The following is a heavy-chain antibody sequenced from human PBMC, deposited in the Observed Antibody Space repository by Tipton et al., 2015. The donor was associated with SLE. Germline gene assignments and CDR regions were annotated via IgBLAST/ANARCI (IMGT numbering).Heavy chain of an antibody. CDR2: IDHSGST. CDR3: ARGGGDSSSCQDFDR. D-gene: IGHD6-13*01. J-gene: IGHJ4*02. Sequence: TLSLTCAVYGGSISSRNWWSWIRQPPGKGLEWIGEIDHSGSTNYNPSLKSRVTMSVDTSKNQLSLNLNSVTAADTAVYYCARGGGDSSSCQDFDRWGLGTLVTVSS. CDR1: GGSISSRNW. V-gene: IGHV4-4*02.